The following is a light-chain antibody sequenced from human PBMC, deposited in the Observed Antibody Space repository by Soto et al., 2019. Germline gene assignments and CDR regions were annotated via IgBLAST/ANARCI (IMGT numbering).Light chain of an antibody. Sequence: QSVLTQPASVSGSPGQSITISCTGTSSDVGSYNLVSWYQQHPGKAPKLMIYEGSKRPSGVSNRFSGSKSGNTASLTISGLQAEDEADYYCCSYAGSWRVFGGGTKVTVL. CDR3: CSYAGSWRV. V-gene: IGLV2-23*01. J-gene: IGLJ2*01. CDR1: SSDVGSYNL. CDR2: EGS.